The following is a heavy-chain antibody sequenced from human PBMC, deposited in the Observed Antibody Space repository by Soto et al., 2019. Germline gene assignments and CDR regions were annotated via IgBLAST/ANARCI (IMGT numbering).Heavy chain of an antibody. D-gene: IGHD6-19*01. CDR3: AREVGIAVAGTTSDFDY. J-gene: IGHJ4*02. CDR1: GFTFSSYG. V-gene: IGHV3-33*01. CDR2: IWYDGSNK. Sequence: GGSLRLSCAASGFTFSSYGMHWVRQAPGKGLEWVAVIWYDGSNKYYADSVKGRFTISRDNSKNTLYLQMNSLRAEDTAVYYCAREVGIAVAGTTSDFDYWGQGTVVTVSS.